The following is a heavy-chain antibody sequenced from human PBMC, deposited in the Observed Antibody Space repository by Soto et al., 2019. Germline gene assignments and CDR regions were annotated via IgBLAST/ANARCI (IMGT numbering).Heavy chain of an antibody. CDR1: GFTFSRSA. V-gene: IGHV3-30*04. D-gene: IGHD3-10*01. J-gene: IGHJ4*02. Sequence: GGSLRLSCAASGFTFSRSAIHWVRQAPGKGLEWVAVISRDGSNKYYVDSVKGRFTISRDNSKNTLFLQMDSLRHEDTALYYCARSRSGAVADSFDFWGQGTLVTVSS. CDR3: ARSRSGAVADSFDF. CDR2: ISRDGSNK.